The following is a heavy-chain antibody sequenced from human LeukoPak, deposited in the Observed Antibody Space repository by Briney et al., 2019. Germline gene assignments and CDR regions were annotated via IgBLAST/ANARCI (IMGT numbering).Heavy chain of an antibody. CDR1: GYTFTGYY. CDR2: INPNSGGT. J-gene: IGHJ3*02. D-gene: IGHD5-18*01. CDR3: ASPECGSRDTAMVRRAFDI. Sequence: ASVKVSCKASGYTFTGYYMHWVRQAPGQGLEWMGRINPNSGGTNYAQKFQGRVTMTRDTSISTAYMELSRLRSDDTAVYYCASPECGSRDTAMVRRAFDIWGQGTMVTVSS. V-gene: IGHV1-2*06.